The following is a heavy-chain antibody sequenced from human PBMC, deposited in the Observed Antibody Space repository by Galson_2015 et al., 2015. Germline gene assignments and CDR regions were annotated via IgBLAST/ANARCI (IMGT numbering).Heavy chain of an antibody. V-gene: IGHV2-5*02. D-gene: IGHD3-9*01. CDR2: IYWDDNK. CDR1: GFSLSTSGVG. Sequence: PALVKPTQTLTLTCTFSGFSLSTSGVGVGWIRQPPGKALEWLALIYWDDNKRSSPSLKSRLTITKDTSKNQVVLAMTNMYPVETALYSFARHYLTGYYYFDYWGQGTLVTVSS. CDR3: ARHYLTGYYYFDY. J-gene: IGHJ4*02.